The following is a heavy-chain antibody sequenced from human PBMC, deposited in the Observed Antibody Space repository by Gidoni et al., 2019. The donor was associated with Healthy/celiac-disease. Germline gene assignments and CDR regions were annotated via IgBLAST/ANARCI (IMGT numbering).Heavy chain of an antibody. CDR3: ARDDVSGYYP. J-gene: IGHJ5*02. D-gene: IGHD3-3*01. CDR1: GFTFSSYS. V-gene: IGHV3-48*01. CDR2: MSSSSSTI. Sequence: EVQLVESGGGLVQPGGSLRLSCAASGFTFSSYSMNWVRQAPGKGLEWVSYMSSSSSTIYYADSVKGRFTISRDNAKNSLYLQMNSLRAEDAAVYYCARDDVSGYYPWGQGTLVTVSS.